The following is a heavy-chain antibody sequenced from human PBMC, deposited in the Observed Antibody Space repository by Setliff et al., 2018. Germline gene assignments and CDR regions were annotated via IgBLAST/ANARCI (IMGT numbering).Heavy chain of an antibody. CDR3: ARHIWGAKMQLPHDVFDI. J-gene: IGHJ3*02. Sequence: SETLSLTCAVSYYSISSGYYWGWIRQPPGKGLEWIGSMYHSGSTYYSPSLESRVTISVDMSKNHLSLKLSSVTAADTAVYYCARHIWGAKMQLPHDVFDIWGQGAMVTVSS. D-gene: IGHD2-2*01. CDR2: MYHSGST. V-gene: IGHV4-38-2*01. CDR1: YYSISSGYY.